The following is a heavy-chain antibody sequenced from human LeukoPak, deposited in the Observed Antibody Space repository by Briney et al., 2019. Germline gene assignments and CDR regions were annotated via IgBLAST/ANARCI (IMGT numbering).Heavy chain of an antibody. V-gene: IGHV3-30*19. CDR2: TSYDGSNK. Sequence: GSLRLSCAASGFTFSSYGMHWVRQAPGKGLEWVAVTSYDGSNKYYADSVKGRFTISRDNSKNTLYLEMNSLRAEDTAVYYCARGTDIAGLVPWGQGTLVTVSS. CDR3: ARGTDIAGLVP. J-gene: IGHJ4*02. D-gene: IGHD2-15*01. CDR1: GFTFSSYG.